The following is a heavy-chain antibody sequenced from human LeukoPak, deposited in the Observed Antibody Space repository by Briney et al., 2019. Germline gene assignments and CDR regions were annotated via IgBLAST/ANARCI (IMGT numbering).Heavy chain of an antibody. CDR3: ARDMTLGYCSGGSCYFGDY. J-gene: IGHJ4*02. Sequence: ASVKVSCKASGYTFTSYGISWVRQAPGQGLEWMGWISIYNGNTIYAQKVQGRVTMTTDTSTSTAYMDLRSLRSDDTAVYYCARDMTLGYCSGGSCYFGDYWGQGTLVTVSS. CDR1: GYTFTSYG. CDR2: ISIYNGNT. D-gene: IGHD2-15*01. V-gene: IGHV1-18*01.